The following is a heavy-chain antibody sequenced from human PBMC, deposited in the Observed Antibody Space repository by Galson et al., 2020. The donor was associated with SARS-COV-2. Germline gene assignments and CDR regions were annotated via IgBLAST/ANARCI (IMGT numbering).Heavy chain of an antibody. D-gene: IGHD5-12*01. CDR3: ARRGGSGYGSGWFDH. V-gene: IGHV4-39*01. J-gene: IGHJ5*02. CDR1: GGSISSSYY. Sequence: SETLSLTCTVSGGSISSSYYWGWIRQPPGEGLEWIGIISYSGSSYYNPSLKSRATMSVDTSMNQFSLKLTSVTAADTAVYYCARRGGSGYGSGWFDHWGQGTLVTVSS. CDR2: ISYSGSS.